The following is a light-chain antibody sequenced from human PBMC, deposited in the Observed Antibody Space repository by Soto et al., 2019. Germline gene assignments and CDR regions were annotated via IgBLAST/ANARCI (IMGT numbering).Light chain of an antibody. CDR3: QQTDSAPS. J-gene: IGKJ4*01. V-gene: IGKV1-39*01. Sequence: DIQMTQSPASLSASVGDRVTITCLASQNINIYLNWYQQRAGKAPRLLIYAASKLQSGVPSRFSGSTSGTDFTLTINSLQPEDFATYYCQQTDSAPSFGGGTKVDIK. CDR1: QNINIY. CDR2: AAS.